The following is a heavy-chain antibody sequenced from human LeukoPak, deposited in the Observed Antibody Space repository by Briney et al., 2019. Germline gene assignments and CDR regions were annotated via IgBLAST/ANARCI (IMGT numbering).Heavy chain of an antibody. Sequence: PGGSLRLSCAASGFTFSSYGMHWVRQAPGKGLEWVANIKEDGSEKYYVDSVKGRFTISRDNAKNSLYLQMNSLRAEDTAVYYCARADYYGSGSYYWKWGQGTLVTVSS. CDR1: GFTFSSYG. V-gene: IGHV3-7*01. J-gene: IGHJ4*02. CDR2: IKEDGSEK. D-gene: IGHD3-10*01. CDR3: ARADYYGSGSYYWK.